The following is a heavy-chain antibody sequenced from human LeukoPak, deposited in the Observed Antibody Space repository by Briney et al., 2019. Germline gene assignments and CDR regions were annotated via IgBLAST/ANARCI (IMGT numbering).Heavy chain of an antibody. CDR2: MNPNSGNT. D-gene: IGHD2-2*01. CDR3: TRAGRKYAFEN. J-gene: IGHJ4*02. CDR1: GYSLSDLS. V-gene: IGHV1-8*02. Sequence: VASVKVSCKISGYSLSDLSIHWVREAPGEGLEWMGWMNPNSGNTGYAQKFQGRVTMTRDNSIKTAYMELSGLRSEDTAVYYCTRAGRKYAFENWGQGTLVTVSS.